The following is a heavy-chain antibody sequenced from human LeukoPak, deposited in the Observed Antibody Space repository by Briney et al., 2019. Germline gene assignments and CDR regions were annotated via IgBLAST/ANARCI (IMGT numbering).Heavy chain of an antibody. CDR1: GFTFSSYS. V-gene: IGHV3-48*02. Sequence: GGALRLSCAASGFTFSSYSMNWVRQAPGKGLEWVAYIRRRSETIYYADSVKGRFTISRDNAKNSLYLQMNSLRDEDTAVYYCVRDPDALDYWGQGTLVTVSS. CDR3: VRDPDALDY. J-gene: IGHJ4*02. CDR2: IRRRSETI.